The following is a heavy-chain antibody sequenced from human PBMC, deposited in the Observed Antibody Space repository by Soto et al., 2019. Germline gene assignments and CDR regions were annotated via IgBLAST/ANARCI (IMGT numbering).Heavy chain of an antibody. Sequence: QVQLVQSEAEVKKPGSSVNVSCKASGGTFSSYAISWVRQAPGQGLEWMGGIIPISDTTNYAQKFQGRVTITADESTSTAYMELSSLRSEDTAVYYCARSHGSSTSLEIYYYYYYGMDVWGQGTTVRLL. CDR1: GGTFSSYA. CDR2: IIPISDTT. V-gene: IGHV1-69*01. CDR3: ARSHGSSTSLEIYYYYYYGMDV. J-gene: IGHJ6*02. D-gene: IGHD2-2*01.